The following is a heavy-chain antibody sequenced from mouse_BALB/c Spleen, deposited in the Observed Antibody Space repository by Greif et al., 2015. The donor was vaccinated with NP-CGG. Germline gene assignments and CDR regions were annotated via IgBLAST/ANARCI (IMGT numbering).Heavy chain of an antibody. Sequence: VHLVESGAELMKPGASVKISCKATGYTFSSYWIEWVKQRPGHGLEWIGEILPGSGSTNYNEKFKGKATFTADTSSNTAYMQLSSLTSEDSAVYYCARLVGITTGGAWFAYWGQGTLVTVSA. CDR2: ILPGSGST. J-gene: IGHJ3*01. D-gene: IGHD2-4*01. V-gene: IGHV1-9*01. CDR1: GYTFSSYW. CDR3: ARLVGITTGGAWFAY.